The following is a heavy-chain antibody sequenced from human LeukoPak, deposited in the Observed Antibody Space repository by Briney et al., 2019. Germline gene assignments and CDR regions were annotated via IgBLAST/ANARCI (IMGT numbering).Heavy chain of an antibody. CDR3: AHQVPPNDEFFDH. CDR1: GFTFSSYS. Sequence: GGSLRLSCVASGFTFSSYSMHWGREARGGGLEWLSGNSNTGRATDYADSIKGRFTISRDNSKNTVFLQMNSLRAEDTAEYFCAHQVPPNDEFFDHWGQGTLVTVSS. J-gene: IGHJ5*02. CDR2: NSNTGRAT. V-gene: IGHV3-23*01.